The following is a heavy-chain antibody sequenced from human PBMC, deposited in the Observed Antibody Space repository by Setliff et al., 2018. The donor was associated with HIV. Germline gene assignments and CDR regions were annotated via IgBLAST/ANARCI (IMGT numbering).Heavy chain of an antibody. CDR1: GYSISSGYY. CDR3: ARYGGNSFWFDP. J-gene: IGHJ5*02. V-gene: IGHV4-38-2*01. CDR2: FYHSTT. Sequence: SETLSLTCGVSGYSISSGYYWGWIRQPPGRGLEWIGSFYHSTTYYNPSLKRRVTISVDTSKNQFSLELISVTATDTAVYYCARYGGNSFWFDPWGQGTLVTVSS. D-gene: IGHD2-21*01.